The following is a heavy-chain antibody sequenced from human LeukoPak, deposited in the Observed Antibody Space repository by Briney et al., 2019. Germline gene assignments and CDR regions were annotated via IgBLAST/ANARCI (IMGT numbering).Heavy chain of an antibody. CDR1: GFTFSDYY. CDR2: ISSSGSTI. CDR3: ASGTYYFDF. D-gene: IGHD1-26*01. Sequence: KPGGSLRLSCAASGFTFSDYYMSWLRQAPGKGAEWVSYISSSGSTIDYADSVKGRFTISRDNAKNSLYLQMNSLRAEDTAVYFCASGTYYFDFWGQGTLVTVSS. V-gene: IGHV3-11*01. J-gene: IGHJ4*02.